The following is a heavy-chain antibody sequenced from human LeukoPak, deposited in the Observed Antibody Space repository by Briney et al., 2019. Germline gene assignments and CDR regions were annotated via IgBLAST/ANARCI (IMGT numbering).Heavy chain of an antibody. CDR2: ISGSGGST. D-gene: IGHD3-10*01. CDR3: AKNLEDYYGSGSYYGPITFDY. CDR1: GFTFSSYG. Sequence: GGSLRLSCEASGFTFSSYGMSWVRQAPGKGLEWVSVISGSGGSTYYADSVKGRFTISRDNSKNTLYLQMNSLRAEDTAVYYCAKNLEDYYGSGSYYGPITFDYWGQGTLVTVSS. J-gene: IGHJ4*02. V-gene: IGHV3-23*01.